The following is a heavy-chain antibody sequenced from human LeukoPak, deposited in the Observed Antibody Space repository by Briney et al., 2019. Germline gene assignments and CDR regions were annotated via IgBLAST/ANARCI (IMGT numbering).Heavy chain of an antibody. CDR1: GYSFTCYW. CDR2: IYPGDSDT. Sequence: GESLKISCKGSGYSFTCYWIGWVRQMPGKGLEWMGIIYPGDSDTRYSPSFQGQVTISADKSISTAYLQWSSLKALDTAMYYCARRSATVSSGGNYFDYWGQGTLVTVSS. D-gene: IGHD4-11*01. J-gene: IGHJ4*02. V-gene: IGHV5-51*01. CDR3: ARRSATVSSGGNYFDY.